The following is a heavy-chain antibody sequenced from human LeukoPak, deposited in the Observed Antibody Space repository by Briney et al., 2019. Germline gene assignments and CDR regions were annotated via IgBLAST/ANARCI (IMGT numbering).Heavy chain of an antibody. CDR2: INPSGGST. D-gene: IGHD6-19*01. J-gene: IGHJ6*03. CDR1: GYTFTSYY. Sequence: ASVKVSCKASGYTFTSYYMHWVRQAPGQGLEWMGIINPSGGSTSYAQKFQGRVTMTTDTSTSTAYMELRSLRSDDTAMYYCARAISSSGWYHGLNYYMDVWGKGTTVTVSS. V-gene: IGHV1-46*01. CDR3: ARAISSSGWYHGLNYYMDV.